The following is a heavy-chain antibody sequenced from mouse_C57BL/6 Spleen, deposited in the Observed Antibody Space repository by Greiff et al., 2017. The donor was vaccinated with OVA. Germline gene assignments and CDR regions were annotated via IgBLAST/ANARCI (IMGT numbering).Heavy chain of an antibody. CDR1: GYTFTSYG. CDR3: ARPIFYGSSPWYFDV. J-gene: IGHJ1*03. Sequence: QVQLQQSGAELARPGASVKLSCKASGYTFTSYGISWVKQRTGQGLEWIGEIYPRSGNTYYNEKFKGKATLTADKSSSTAYMELRSLTSEDSAVYFCARPIFYGSSPWYFDVWGTGTTVTVSS. CDR2: IYPRSGNT. V-gene: IGHV1-81*01. D-gene: IGHD1-1*01.